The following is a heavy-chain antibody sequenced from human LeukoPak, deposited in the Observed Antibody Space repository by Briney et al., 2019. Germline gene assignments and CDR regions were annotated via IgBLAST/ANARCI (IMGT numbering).Heavy chain of an antibody. D-gene: IGHD6-13*01. J-gene: IGHJ4*02. CDR2: IYYSGST. CDR1: GGSISSYY. Sequence: SETLSLTCTVSGGSISSYYWSWLRQPPGKGLEWIGYIYYSGSTNYNPSLKSRVTISVDTSKNQFSLKLSSVTAADTAVYYCARVGYSSSSYYFDYWGQGTLVTVSS. CDR3: ARVGYSSSSYYFDY. V-gene: IGHV4-59*01.